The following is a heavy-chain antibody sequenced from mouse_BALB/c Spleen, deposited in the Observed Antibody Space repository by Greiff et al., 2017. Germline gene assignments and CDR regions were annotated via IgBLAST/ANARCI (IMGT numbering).Heavy chain of an antibody. CDR1: GFTFSSYG. V-gene: IGHV5-6-3*01. Sequence: EVKLMESGGGLVQPGGSLKLSCAASGFTFSSYGMSWVRQTPDKRLELVATINSNGGSTYYPDSVKGRFTISRDNAKNTLYLQMSSLKSEDTAMYYCARDGDFSFDYWGQGTTLTVSS. CDR3: ARDGDFSFDY. J-gene: IGHJ2*01. CDR2: INSNGGST.